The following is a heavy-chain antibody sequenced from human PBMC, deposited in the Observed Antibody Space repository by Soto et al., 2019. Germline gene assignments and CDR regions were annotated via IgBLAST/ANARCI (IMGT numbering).Heavy chain of an antibody. V-gene: IGHV3-23*01. CDR2: ISGSGGTT. D-gene: IGHD2-2*01. CDR1: GVTFSSYA. Sequence: EVQLWECGGGFVQPGGSLRVSCVASGVTFSSYAMSWVRQAPGKGLEWVSAISGSGGTTYYADAVKGRFTISRDNCKHSIYLQMNSLRAADTALYFCAIYCVSPTYTGTHYSSMDVWRQGTTV. CDR3: AIYCVSPTYTGTHYSSMDV. J-gene: IGHJ6*02.